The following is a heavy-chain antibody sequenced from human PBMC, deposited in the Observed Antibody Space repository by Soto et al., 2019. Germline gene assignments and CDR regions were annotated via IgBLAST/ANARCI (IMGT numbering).Heavy chain of an antibody. CDR3: VGRAAHEHDLFDS. J-gene: IGHJ5*01. V-gene: IGHV4-34*01. D-gene: IGHD1-26*01. CDR2: INHSGST. CDR1: GGSFSGDY. Sequence: SETLSLTCAVYGGSFSGDYWSWIRHRPGKGLEWIGEINHSGSTNYNPSLKSRVTISVDTSKNQFSLKLSSVTAADTAVYYCVGRAAHEHDLFDSWGQGTLVIVSS.